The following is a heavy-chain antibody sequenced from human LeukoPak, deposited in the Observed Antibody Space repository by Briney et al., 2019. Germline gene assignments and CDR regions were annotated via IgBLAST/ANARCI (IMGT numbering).Heavy chain of an antibody. CDR3: ARDRRDGYNVLDY. CDR2: IKQDASEK. Sequence: PGGSLRLSCATSGFTFSSYAMSRVRQAPGKGLEWVANIKQDASEKYSVDSVRGRFTISRDNARNSVYLQMNSLRAEDTAVYYCARDRRDGYNVLDYWGQGTLVTVSS. D-gene: IGHD5-24*01. V-gene: IGHV3-7*01. CDR1: GFTFSSYA. J-gene: IGHJ4*02.